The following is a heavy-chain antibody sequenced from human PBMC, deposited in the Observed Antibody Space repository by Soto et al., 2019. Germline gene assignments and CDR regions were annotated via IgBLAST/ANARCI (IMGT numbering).Heavy chain of an antibody. V-gene: IGHV4-61*01. J-gene: IGHJ3*02. CDR1: GGSVSSGSYY. CDR3: ARKPMNTHAFDI. Sequence: SETLSLTCTASGGSVSSGSYYWSWIRQPPGKGLEWIGYIYYTGHTYYNPSLESRVTISVDTSKNQFSLKLSSVTAADTAVYYCARKPMNTHAFDISGQGTMVTVSS. CDR2: IYYTGHT.